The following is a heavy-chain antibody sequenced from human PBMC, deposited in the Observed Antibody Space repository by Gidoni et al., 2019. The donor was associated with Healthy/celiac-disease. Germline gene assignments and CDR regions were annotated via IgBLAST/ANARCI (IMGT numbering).Heavy chain of an antibody. D-gene: IGHD3-16*01. V-gene: IGHV4-61*02. J-gene: IGHJ5*02. CDR1: GGTTRRGSYY. CDR3: ASDRGDMKRWFDP. Sequence: QVQLQESGPGLVRPSQTLSLTCPVSGGTTRRGSYYWGWLRQRAGKGLEWIGRIYTSGSTNYNPTLKSRVTISVDTFKNQFSLKLSSVTAADAAGYYCASDRGDMKRWFDPWGQGTLVTVSS. CDR2: IYTSGST.